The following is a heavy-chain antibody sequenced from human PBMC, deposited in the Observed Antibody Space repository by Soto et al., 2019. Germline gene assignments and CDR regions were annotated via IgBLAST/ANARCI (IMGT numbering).Heavy chain of an antibody. CDR3: ARQLGYCSSTSCQTYYYGMDV. J-gene: IGHJ6*02. V-gene: IGHV5-51*01. CDR1: GYSFTSYW. Sequence: GESLKISCKGSGYSFTSYWIGWVRQMPGKGLEWMGIIYPGDSDTRYSPSFQGQVTISADKSISTAYLQWSSLKASDTAMYYCARQLGYCSSTSCQTYYYGMDVWGQGTTVTVSS. CDR2: IYPGDSDT. D-gene: IGHD2-2*01.